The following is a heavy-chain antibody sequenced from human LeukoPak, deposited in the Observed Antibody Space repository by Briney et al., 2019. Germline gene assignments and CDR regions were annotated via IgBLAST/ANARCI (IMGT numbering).Heavy chain of an antibody. V-gene: IGHV4-39*01. CDR1: GGSISSSSYY. J-gene: IGHJ1*01. CDR2: SYYSGST. D-gene: IGHD3-22*01. CDR3: ARQFYESRSPHAKYFQQ. Sequence: SETLSLTCSVSGGSISSSSYYWGWIRQAPGRGLEWIANSYYSGSTYYSPSLKSRVTISVDTSKNQFSLKLNSVTAADTAVYYCARQFYESRSPHAKYFQQWGQGTLVTVSS.